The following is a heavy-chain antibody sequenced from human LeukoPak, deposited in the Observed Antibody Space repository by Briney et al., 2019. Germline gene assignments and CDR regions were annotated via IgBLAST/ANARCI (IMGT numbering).Heavy chain of an antibody. D-gene: IGHD2-15*01. V-gene: IGHV3-23*01. J-gene: IGHJ4*02. Sequence: GGSLRLSCAASGFTFSRYAMSWGRQAPGKGLEWVSAISGSGGSTYYADSVKGRFTISRDNSKNTLYLQMNSLRARVRAEDTSVYDLSYCGDGSGYSAVDYWGQGTLVTVSS. CDR1: GFTFSRYA. CDR3: VYDLSYCGDGSGYSAVDY. CDR2: ISGSGGST.